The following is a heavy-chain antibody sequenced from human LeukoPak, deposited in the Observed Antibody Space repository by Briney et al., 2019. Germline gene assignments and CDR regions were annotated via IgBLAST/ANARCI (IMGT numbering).Heavy chain of an antibody. Sequence: GGFLRLSCAASGFTFSSYAMSWVRQAPGKGLEWVSGISAGGGSTYYADSVKGRFTISRDNSKITLYLQVNNLRAEDTAVYYCAKDRGYSGYEGLSDYWGQGTLVTVSS. CDR3: AKDRGYSGYEGLSDY. CDR1: GFTFSSYA. J-gene: IGHJ4*02. V-gene: IGHV3-23*01. D-gene: IGHD5-12*01. CDR2: ISAGGGST.